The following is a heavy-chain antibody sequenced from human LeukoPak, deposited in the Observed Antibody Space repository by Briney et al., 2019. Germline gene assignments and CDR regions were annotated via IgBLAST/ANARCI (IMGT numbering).Heavy chain of an antibody. D-gene: IGHD2-15*01. CDR1: GGSISSSSYY. CDR2: INYSGST. Sequence: SETLSLTCTVSGGSISSSSYYWGGIRQPPGKGLEWIGSINYSGSTYYNPSLKSRVTISVDRSKNQFSLKLSSVTAADTAVYYCARGYCSGGSCYSSYYYSYMDVWGKGTTVTVSS. V-gene: IGHV4-39*07. CDR3: ARGYCSGGSCYSSYYYSYMDV. J-gene: IGHJ6*03.